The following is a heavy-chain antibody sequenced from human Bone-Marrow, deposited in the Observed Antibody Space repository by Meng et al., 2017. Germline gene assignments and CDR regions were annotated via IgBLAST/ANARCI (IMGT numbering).Heavy chain of an antibody. Sequence: EVQLVESGGGLVKPGGSLGLSCAASGFTFSSYSMNWVRQAPGKGLEWVSSISSSSSYIYYADSVKGRFTISRDNAKNSLYLQMNSLRAEDTAVYYCASSGGSCFDPWGQGTLVTVS. D-gene: IGHD2-15*01. CDR3: ASSGGSCFDP. CDR2: ISSSSSYI. CDR1: GFTFSSYS. V-gene: IGHV3-21*01. J-gene: IGHJ5*02.